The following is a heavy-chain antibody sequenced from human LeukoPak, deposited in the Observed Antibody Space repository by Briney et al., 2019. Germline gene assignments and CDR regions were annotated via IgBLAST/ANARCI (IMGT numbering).Heavy chain of an antibody. V-gene: IGHV3-23*01. CDR3: ARDADGYED. D-gene: IGHD5-24*01. CDR1: GFTSNSYA. Sequence: GGSLRLSCAASGFTSNSYAMSWVRQAPGKGLEWVSAVSDSGGNTYYADSVKGRFTISRDNSKNTLFLQMNNLRAEDTAMYYCARDADGYEDWGQGTLVIVSS. CDR2: VSDSGGNT. J-gene: IGHJ4*02.